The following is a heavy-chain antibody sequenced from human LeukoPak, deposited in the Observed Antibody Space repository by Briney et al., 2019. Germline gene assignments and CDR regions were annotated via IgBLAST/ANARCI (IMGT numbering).Heavy chain of an antibody. CDR3: ATLFCSSTSCYVETESGDFDY. CDR2: IYTSGST. J-gene: IGHJ4*02. CDR1: GGSFSIYY. D-gene: IGHD2-2*01. Sequence: PSETLSLTCTVSGGSFSIYYWSWIRQPAGKGLEWIGRIYTSGSTNYNPSLKSRVTISVDTSKNQFSLKLSSVTAADTAVYYCATLFCSSTSCYVETESGDFDYWGQGTLVTVSS. V-gene: IGHV4-4*07.